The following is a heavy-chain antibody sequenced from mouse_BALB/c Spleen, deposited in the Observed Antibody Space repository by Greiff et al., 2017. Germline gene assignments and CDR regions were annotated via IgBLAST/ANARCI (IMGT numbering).Heavy chain of an antibody. Sequence: EVMLVESGGGLVQPGGSRKLSCAASGFTFSSFGMHWVRQAPEKGLEWVAYISSGSSTIYYADTVKGRFTISRDNPKNTLFLQMTSLRSEDTAMYYCARSRAHYYGDYAMDYWGQGTSVTVSS. J-gene: IGHJ4*01. CDR2: ISSGSSTI. D-gene: IGHD1-2*01. CDR3: ARSRAHYYGDYAMDY. V-gene: IGHV5-17*02. CDR1: GFTFSSFG.